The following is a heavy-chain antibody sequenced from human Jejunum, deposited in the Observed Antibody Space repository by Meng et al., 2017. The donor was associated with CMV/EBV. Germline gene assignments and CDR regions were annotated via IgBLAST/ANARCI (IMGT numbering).Heavy chain of an antibody. CDR1: GLTFSNFG. J-gene: IGHJ5*02. CDR3: ARDLAVGRIWFDP. V-gene: IGHV3-33*01. Sequence: ASGLTFSNFGMHWVRQAPGKGLEWVADIWYHGRDMYYTESVKGRFTIPRDDSKSTVYLQMNSLRVEDTAVYYCARDLAVGRIWFDPWGQGTLVTVSS. D-gene: IGHD6-19*01. CDR2: IWYHGRDM.